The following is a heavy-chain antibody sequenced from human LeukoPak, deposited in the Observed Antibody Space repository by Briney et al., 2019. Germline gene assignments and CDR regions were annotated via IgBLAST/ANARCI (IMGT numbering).Heavy chain of an antibody. V-gene: IGHV3-21*01. J-gene: IGHJ4*02. CDR2: ISSSSSYI. Sequence: TGWSLRLSCASSGFTFRSYNMNWVRQAPGKRPEWVSSISSSSSYIYYADSVKGRFTISRDNAKNSLYLQMNSLRAEDTALYYCARGASRADYWGQGNLVTVSS. CDR3: ARGASRADY. CDR1: GFTFRSYN.